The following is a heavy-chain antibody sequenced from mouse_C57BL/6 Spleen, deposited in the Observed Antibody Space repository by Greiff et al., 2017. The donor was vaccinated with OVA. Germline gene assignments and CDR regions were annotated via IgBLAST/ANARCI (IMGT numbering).Heavy chain of an antibody. Sequence: QVQLQQPGAERGRPGTAGKWYCKASGYTFTSYWMHWVKQRPGQGLEWIGVIDPSDSYTNYNPQFKGKATLTVDTSSSTAYMQLSSLTSEDSAVYYCGRGDYAGYYFEYWGKGTTLTVSS. J-gene: IGHJ2*01. CDR2: IDPSDSYT. CDR1: GYTFTSYW. D-gene: IGHD2-4*01. CDR3: GRGDYAGYYFEY. V-gene: IGHV1-59*01.